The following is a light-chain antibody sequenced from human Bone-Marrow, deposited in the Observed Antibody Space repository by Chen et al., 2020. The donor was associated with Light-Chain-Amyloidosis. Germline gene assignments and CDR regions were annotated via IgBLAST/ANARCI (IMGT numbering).Light chain of an antibody. Sequence: QSALTQPASVSGSPGKSITTSCPGPSSDVGKYNLVSWYQHHPGKAPTLMISEVNNRPSGVSNRFSGSESGNPASLTISGLQAEDEADYYCSSYAGSTIFFVFGTGTKVTVL. CDR3: SSYAGSTIFFV. CDR1: SSDVGKYNL. V-gene: IGLV2-23*02. J-gene: IGLJ1*01. CDR2: EVN.